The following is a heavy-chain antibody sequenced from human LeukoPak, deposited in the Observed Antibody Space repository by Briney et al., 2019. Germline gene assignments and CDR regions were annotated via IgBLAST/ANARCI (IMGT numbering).Heavy chain of an antibody. V-gene: IGHV3-11*04. CDR2: ISSSGSTI. D-gene: IGHD1-26*01. Sequence: GGSLRLSCAASGSTFSDYYMSWIRQAPGKGLEWVSYISSSGSTIYYADSVKGRFTISRDNAKNSLYLQMNSLRAEGTAVYYCARGGGVSRYSGSYDAFDIWGQGTMVTVSS. CDR3: ARGGGVSRYSGSYDAFDI. J-gene: IGHJ3*02. CDR1: GSTFSDYY.